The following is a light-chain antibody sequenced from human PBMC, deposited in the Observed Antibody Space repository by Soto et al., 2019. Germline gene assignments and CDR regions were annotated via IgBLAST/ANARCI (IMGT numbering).Light chain of an antibody. J-gene: IGKJ4*01. CDR1: QSVGSD. V-gene: IGKV3-15*01. CDR2: GAS. Sequence: EIVMTQSPATLSVSPWERATLSCRASQSVGSDLAWYQQKPGQAPRLLIYGASTRATGIPARFSGSGSGTEFTLTISSLQSEDFAVYYCQQYNNWPLTFGGGTKVDIK. CDR3: QQYNNWPLT.